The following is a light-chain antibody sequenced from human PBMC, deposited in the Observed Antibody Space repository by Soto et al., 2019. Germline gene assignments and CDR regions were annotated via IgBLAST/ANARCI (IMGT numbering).Light chain of an antibody. CDR1: QSVDSRY. V-gene: IGKV3-20*01. CDR3: QHYLNSPYT. CDR2: GAS. Sequence: DIVLTQSPGTLSLSPGERATLSCRASQSVDSRYLAWYQQKPGQAPRLLIYGASNRPGGIPDRFSGSGSGTDFTLTIGRLEPEDFAVYYCQHYLNSPYTFGQGTKLEIK. J-gene: IGKJ2*01.